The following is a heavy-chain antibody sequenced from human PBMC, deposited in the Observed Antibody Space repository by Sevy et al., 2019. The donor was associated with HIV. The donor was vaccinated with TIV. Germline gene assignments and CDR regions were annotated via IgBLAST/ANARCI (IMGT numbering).Heavy chain of an antibody. CDR2: ISGSSSST. J-gene: IGHJ4*02. CDR3: AKVPRNCVADCYSGVYFDY. D-gene: IGHD2-21*02. Sequence: GGSLRLSCAASGFTFNRYAMSWVRQAPGKGPEWVSTISGSSSSTYYADPVKGRFTISRDNSKNTLYLQMNSLRAEDTAVYFCAKVPRNCVADCYSGVYFDYWGQGTLVTVSS. CDR1: GFTFNRYA. V-gene: IGHV3-23*01.